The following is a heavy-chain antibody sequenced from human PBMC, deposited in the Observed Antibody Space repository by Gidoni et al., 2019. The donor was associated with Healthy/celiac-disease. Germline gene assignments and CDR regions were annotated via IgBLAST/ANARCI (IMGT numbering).Heavy chain of an antibody. V-gene: IGHV2-26*01. CDR3: ARNWNDDAPLPKYYYYYYMDV. J-gene: IGHJ6*03. D-gene: IGHD1-1*01. CDR1: KA. CDR2: IFSNDEK. Sequence: KAVSWIRQPPGKALEWLAHIFSNDEKSYSTSLKSRLTISKDTSKSQVVLTMTNMDPVDTATYYCARNWNDDAPLPKYYYYYYMDVWGKGTTVTVSS.